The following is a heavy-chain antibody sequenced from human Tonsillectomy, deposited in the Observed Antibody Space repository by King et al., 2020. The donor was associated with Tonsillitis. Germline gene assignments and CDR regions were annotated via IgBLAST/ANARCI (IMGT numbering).Heavy chain of an antibody. CDR1: GYIFSGHY. CDR2: INPKSGGT. CDR3: AREWEDDAFDI. J-gene: IGHJ3*02. D-gene: IGHD1-26*01. V-gene: IGHV1-2*02. Sequence: QLVQSGAEVKKPGASVKVSCKASGYIFSGHYLHWVRQAPGQGLEWMRWINPKSGGTKYAQKYQGRVTMTRDTSTTTAYMELIRLRFDDTAVYYCAREWEDDAFDIWGQGTMVTVSS.